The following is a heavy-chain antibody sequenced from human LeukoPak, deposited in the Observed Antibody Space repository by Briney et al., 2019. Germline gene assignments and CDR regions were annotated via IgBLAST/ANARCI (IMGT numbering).Heavy chain of an antibody. CDR3: ARAGGYCGSTSCYSGYYYYFMDV. CDR1: GYTFTDYY. D-gene: IGHD2-2*01. J-gene: IGHJ6*03. Sequence: ASVKVSCKASGYTFTDYYLHWVRQAPGQGLEWMGWINPKSGVTDSKMKFQGKVTLTRDTSITTAYMELISLTSDDAAVYYCARAGGYCGSTSCYSGYYYYFMDVWGKGTTVTVSS. V-gene: IGHV1-2*02. CDR2: INPKSGVT.